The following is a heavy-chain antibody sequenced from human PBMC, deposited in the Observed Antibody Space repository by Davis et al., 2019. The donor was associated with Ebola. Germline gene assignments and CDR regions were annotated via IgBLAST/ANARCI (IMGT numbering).Heavy chain of an antibody. J-gene: IGHJ6*02. CDR3: ARFNGVAPSHYYYYGMDV. CDR2: IIPILGIA. Sequence: AASVKVSCKASGGTFSSYTISWVRQAPGQGLEWMGRIIPILGIANYAQKFQGRVTITADKSTSTAYMELNSLRSEDTAVYYCARFNGVAPSHYYYYGMDVWGQRTTVTVSS. D-gene: IGHD2-8*01. V-gene: IGHV1-69*02. CDR1: GGTFSSYT.